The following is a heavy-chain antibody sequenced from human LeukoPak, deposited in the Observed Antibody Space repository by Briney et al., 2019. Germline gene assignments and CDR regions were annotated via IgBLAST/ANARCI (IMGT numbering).Heavy chain of an antibody. CDR3: VKGVGLYESSGYFDY. J-gene: IGHJ4*02. V-gene: IGHV3-30-3*02. Sequence: PGRSLRLSCAASGFMFNTCAMHWVRQAPGEGLEWVATISFDGKNTHYPDSVKGRFIISRDNSKNTLSLLMNSLKPEDTAVYYCVKGVGLYESSGYFDYWGQGTLVPVSS. CDR2: ISFDGKNT. D-gene: IGHD3-22*01. CDR1: GFMFNTCA.